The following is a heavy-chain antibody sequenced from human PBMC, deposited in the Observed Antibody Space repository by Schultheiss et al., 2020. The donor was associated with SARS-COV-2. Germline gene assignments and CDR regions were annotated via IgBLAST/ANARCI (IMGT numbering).Heavy chain of an antibody. CDR3: ARGWGYYGSGSYYHY. CDR2: IYAGGNT. CDR1: GGSISGHY. Sequence: LSCTVSGGSISGHYWSWIRQPAGKGLECIGRIYAGGNTNYNPSLKSRVTMSVDTSKNQFSLKLSSVTAADTAVYYCARGWGYYGSGSYYHYWGQGILGTVSS. V-gene: IGHV4-4*07. D-gene: IGHD3-10*01. J-gene: IGHJ4*02.